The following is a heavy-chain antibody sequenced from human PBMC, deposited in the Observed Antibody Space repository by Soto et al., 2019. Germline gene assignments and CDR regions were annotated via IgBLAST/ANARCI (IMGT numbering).Heavy chain of an antibody. D-gene: IGHD2-8*01. CDR3: ARDDKYCTNGVCYYYYGMDV. J-gene: IGHJ6*02. CDR1: GGSISSYY. V-gene: IGHV4-59*01. CDR2: IYYSGST. Sequence: QVQLQESGPGLVKPSETLSLPCTVSGGSISSYYWRWIRQPPPKGLVWLGYIYYSGSTNYNPPLKNRGTKSVGTSKNQFSLTLLSVTVADKAVDYGARDDKYCTNGVCYYYYGMDVWGQGTTVTVCS.